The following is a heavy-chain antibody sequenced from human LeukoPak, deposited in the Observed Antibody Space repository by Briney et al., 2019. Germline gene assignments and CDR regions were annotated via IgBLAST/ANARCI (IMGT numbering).Heavy chain of an antibody. D-gene: IGHD3-10*01. CDR1: GGSISSGGYY. CDR3: ARDPGPPPGGSFDY. Sequence: PSETLSLTCTVSGGSISSGGYYWSWIRQHPGKGLEWIGYIYYGGSTYYNPSLKIRVTISVDTSKNQFSLKLSSVTAADTAVYYCARDPGPPPGGSFDYWGQGTLVTVSS. CDR2: IYYGGST. V-gene: IGHV4-31*03. J-gene: IGHJ4*02.